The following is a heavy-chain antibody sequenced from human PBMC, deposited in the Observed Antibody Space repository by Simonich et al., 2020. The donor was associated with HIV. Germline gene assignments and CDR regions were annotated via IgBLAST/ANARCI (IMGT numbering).Heavy chain of an antibody. J-gene: IGHJ4*02. CDR2: INHREST. CDR3: ARGGGTTPRQQLVFDF. Sequence: QVQLQQWGAGLLKPSETLSLTCAVYGGSFSGSYWSWIRQPPGKELEWIGEINHRESTNSNPSLKSRVTISVDTSKNQFSRKLTSVTAADTAVYYCARGGGTTPRQQLVFDFWGQGTLVTVSS. D-gene: IGHD6-6*01. CDR1: GGSFSGSY. V-gene: IGHV4-34*01.